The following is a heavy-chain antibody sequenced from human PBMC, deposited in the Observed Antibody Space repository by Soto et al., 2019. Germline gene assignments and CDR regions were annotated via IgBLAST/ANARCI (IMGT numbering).Heavy chain of an antibody. D-gene: IGHD3-22*01. CDR3: ARDLGSSGYYYFNY. J-gene: IGHJ4*02. CDR2: IYYSGST. Sequence: PSETLSLTCTVPGGSISSYYWSWIRQPPGKGLEWIGYIYYSGSTNYNPSLKSRVTISVDTSKNQFSLKLSSVTAADTAVYYCARDLGSSGYYYFNYWGQGTLVTVSS. V-gene: IGHV4-59*01. CDR1: GGSISSYY.